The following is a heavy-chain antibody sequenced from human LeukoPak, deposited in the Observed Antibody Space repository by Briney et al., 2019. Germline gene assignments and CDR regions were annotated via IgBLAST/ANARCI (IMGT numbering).Heavy chain of an antibody. CDR3: ASQFKYCSSTSCYLGWFDP. J-gene: IGHJ5*02. CDR1: GGSISSYY. D-gene: IGHD2-2*01. Sequence: PSETLSLTCTVSGGSISSYYWSWIRQPAGKGLEWIGRIYTSGSTNYNPSLKSRVTMSVDTSKNQFSLKLSSVTAADTAVYYCASQFKYCSSTSCYLGWFDPWGQGTLVTVSS. CDR2: IYTSGST. V-gene: IGHV4-4*07.